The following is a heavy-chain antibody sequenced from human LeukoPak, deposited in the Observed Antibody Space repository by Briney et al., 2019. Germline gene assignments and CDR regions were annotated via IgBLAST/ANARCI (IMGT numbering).Heavy chain of an antibody. V-gene: IGHV4-59*01. CDR2: IYYSGST. J-gene: IGHJ4*02. Sequence: SETLSLTCTVSGGSISSYYWSWIRQPPGKGLEWIGYIYYSGSTNYNPSLKSRVTISVDTSKNQFSLKLSSVTAADTAVYYCAKGRGYGRGKYYFDYWGQGTLVTVSS. CDR1: GGSISSYY. CDR3: AKGRGYGRGKYYFDY. D-gene: IGHD5-12*01.